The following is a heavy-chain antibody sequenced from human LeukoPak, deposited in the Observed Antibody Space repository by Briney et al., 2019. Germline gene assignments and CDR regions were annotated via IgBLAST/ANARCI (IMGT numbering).Heavy chain of an antibody. CDR2: ISWNSGSI. CDR1: GFTFDDYA. D-gene: IGHD5-12*01. Sequence: GGSLRLSCAASGFTFDDYAMHWVRQAPGKGLEWVSGISWNSGSIGYAESVKGRFTISRDNAKNSLYLQMDSLRAEDMALYYCAKGSYGGYVGYFDYWGQGTLVTVSS. J-gene: IGHJ4*02. CDR3: AKGSYGGYVGYFDY. V-gene: IGHV3-9*03.